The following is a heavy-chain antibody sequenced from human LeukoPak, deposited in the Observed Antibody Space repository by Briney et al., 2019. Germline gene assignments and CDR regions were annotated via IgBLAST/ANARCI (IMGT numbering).Heavy chain of an antibody. CDR1: GGSINYYY. D-gene: IGHD6-19*01. CDR3: ARTPYSSGWYVDY. CDR2: IYYSGNT. Sequence: SETLSLTCTVSGGSINYYYWSWIRQPPGKGLEWIGYIYYSGNTNYNPSLKSRVTISVDTSKNQFSLKLSSVTAADTAVYYCARTPYSSGWYVDYWGQGTLVTVSS. V-gene: IGHV4-59*08. J-gene: IGHJ4*02.